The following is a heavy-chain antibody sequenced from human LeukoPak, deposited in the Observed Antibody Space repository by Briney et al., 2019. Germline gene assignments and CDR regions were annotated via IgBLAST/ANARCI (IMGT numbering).Heavy chain of an antibody. J-gene: IGHJ4*02. D-gene: IGHD1-26*01. Sequence: GGSLRLSCAASGVSVSSDYMSWVRQAPGKGLECVSLLYSGGSSHYTGSVKGRFTISRDKSKNMVFLQMNSLRAEDTAVYYCARAVGATQTLDYWGQGTLVTVSS. CDR1: GVSVSSDY. CDR3: ARAVGATQTLDY. CDR2: LYSGGSS. V-gene: IGHV3-66*01.